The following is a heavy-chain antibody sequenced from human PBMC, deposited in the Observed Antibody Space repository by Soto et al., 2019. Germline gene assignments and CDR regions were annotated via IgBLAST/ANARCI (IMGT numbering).Heavy chain of an antibody. Sequence: QLVQSGAEVKKPGSSVKISCKTSGGSFTNLAISWVRQAPGQGLEWMGGIIPFFDTTNYAQKFQGRVKMSADESPNTVSVDRRSLTAEVTAGYHCVRGRGGGYGAGDNDFDPWGQGTLVTVSS. CDR1: GGSFTNLA. J-gene: IGHJ5*02. CDR3: VRGRGGGYGAGDNDFDP. V-gene: IGHV1-69*01. CDR2: IIPFFDTT. D-gene: IGHD4-17*01.